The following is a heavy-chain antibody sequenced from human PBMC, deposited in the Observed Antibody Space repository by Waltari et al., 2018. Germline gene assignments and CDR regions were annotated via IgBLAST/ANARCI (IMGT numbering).Heavy chain of an antibody. J-gene: IGHJ3*02. CDR1: GGPVSSTSYC. Sequence: QVQLPQWGAGLVKPSETLSLTCTVSGGPVSSTSYCCRWIRRPPGKGLEWIGEIQHSGSTNYNPSLKSRVTISVDTSKNQFSLKLRSVTAADTAVYYCARGRSITMVRGVIGDAFDIWGQGTMVTVSS. V-gene: IGHV4-34*01. CDR3: ARGRSITMVRGVIGDAFDI. D-gene: IGHD3-10*01. CDR2: IQHSGST.